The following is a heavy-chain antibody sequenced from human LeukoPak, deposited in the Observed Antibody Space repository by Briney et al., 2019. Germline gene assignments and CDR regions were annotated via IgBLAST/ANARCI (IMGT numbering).Heavy chain of an antibody. V-gene: IGHV3-30-3*01. Sequence: GGSLRLSCAASGFTFSYYAMYWVRQAPGKGLEWVAVISYDGSNKYYADSVKGRFTISRDNSKGTLYLQMDSLIAGDTAVYYCARQGDTGSWYFDYWGQGTLVTVSS. CDR3: ARQGDTGSWYFDY. J-gene: IGHJ4*02. CDR2: ISYDGSNK. CDR1: GFTFSYYA. D-gene: IGHD2-21*02.